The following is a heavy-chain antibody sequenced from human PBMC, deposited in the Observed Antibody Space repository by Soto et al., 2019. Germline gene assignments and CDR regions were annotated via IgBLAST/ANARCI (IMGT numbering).Heavy chain of an antibody. Sequence: GGSLRLSCIGSGFTFSSNAMSWVRQAPGKGLEWVSAISGSGGTTYYADSVKGRFAVSRDNSNNTLYLQMNSLRAEDTAVYYCAKQRAGFGSGSDTYYFDYWGQGTLVTVSS. D-gene: IGHD3-10*01. CDR1: GFTFSSNA. J-gene: IGHJ4*02. V-gene: IGHV3-23*01. CDR2: ISGSGGTT. CDR3: AKQRAGFGSGSDTYYFDY.